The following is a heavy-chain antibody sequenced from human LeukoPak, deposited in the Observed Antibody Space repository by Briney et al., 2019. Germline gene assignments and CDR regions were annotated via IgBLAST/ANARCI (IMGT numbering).Heavy chain of an antibody. CDR1: GYTFTGYY. CDR2: INPNSGGT. CDR3: ARDLVRGVYYYYMDV. D-gene: IGHD3-10*02. V-gene: IGHV1-2*02. J-gene: IGHJ6*03. Sequence: ASVKVSCKASGYTFTGYYMHWVRQAPGQGLEWMGWINPNSGGTNYAQKFQGRVAMTRDTSISTAYMELSRLRSDDTAVYYCARDLVRGVYYYYMDVWGKGTTATISS.